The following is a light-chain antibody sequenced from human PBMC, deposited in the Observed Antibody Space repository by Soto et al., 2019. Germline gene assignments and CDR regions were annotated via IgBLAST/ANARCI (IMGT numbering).Light chain of an antibody. J-gene: IGLJ1*01. CDR2: EVS. Sequence: HSVLTHPPSASWSPGHLVTISCTGTSSDVGGFNYVSWYQQHPGKAPKVIIYEVSKRPSGVPDRFSGSKSGSTASLTVSGLQAEDEADYYCSSYAVTNIFVFGTGTKVTAL. V-gene: IGLV2-8*01. CDR3: SSYAVTNIFV. CDR1: SSDVGGFNY.